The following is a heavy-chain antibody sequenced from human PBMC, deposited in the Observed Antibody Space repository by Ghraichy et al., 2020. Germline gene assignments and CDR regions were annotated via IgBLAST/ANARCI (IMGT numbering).Heavy chain of an antibody. D-gene: IGHD6-13*01. V-gene: IGHV4-34*01. CDR1: GGSFSGYY. Sequence: SETLSLTCAVYGGSFSGYYWSWIRQPPGKGLEWIGESNHSGSTNYNPSLKRRVTISVDTSKNQFFLKLSSVTAADTAVYYCAGSSWYVAEYFQHWGQGTLVTVSS. CDR3: AGSSWYVAEYFQH. CDR2: SNHSGST. J-gene: IGHJ1*01.